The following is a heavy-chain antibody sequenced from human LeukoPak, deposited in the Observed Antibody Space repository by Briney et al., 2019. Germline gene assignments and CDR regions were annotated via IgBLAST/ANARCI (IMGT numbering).Heavy chain of an antibody. CDR1: GYTFSSYG. V-gene: IGHV1-69*04. J-gene: IGHJ4*02. Sequence: GASVKVSCKASGYTFSSYGISWVRQAPGQGLEWMGRIIPILGIANYAQKFQGRVTITADKSTSTAYMELSSLRSEDTAVYYCASYYDSSGYEYYFDYWGQGTLVTVSS. CDR2: IIPILGIA. D-gene: IGHD3-22*01. CDR3: ASYYDSSGYEYYFDY.